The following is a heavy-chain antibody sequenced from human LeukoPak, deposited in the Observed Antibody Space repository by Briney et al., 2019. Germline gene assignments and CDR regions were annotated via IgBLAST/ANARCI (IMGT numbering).Heavy chain of an antibody. CDR1: GYPLPNYS. CDR3: APTIEGPLGY. D-gene: IGHD2-2*01. J-gene: IGHJ4*02. V-gene: IGHV1-18*01. Sequence: GASVKVSCKASGYPLPNYSINWVRQAPGQGREWMGWISTNTGDTNYEQNLQDRVTMTTDTPTRTVYMELRGLGYDDTAVYYCAPTIEGPLGYWGQGTLATVSS. CDR2: ISTNTGDT.